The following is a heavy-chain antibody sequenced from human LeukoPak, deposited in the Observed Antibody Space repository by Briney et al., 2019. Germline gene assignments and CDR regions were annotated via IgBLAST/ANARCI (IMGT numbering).Heavy chain of an antibody. CDR1: GGSLSGFY. Sequence: SETLSLTCAVYGGSLSGFYWSWIRQSPGKGLEWIGEINHSGSTNYNPSLKSRVTISVNTSKNQFSLKLSSVTAADTAVYYCARGRRHDSWSGYSNWFDPWGQGTLVTVSS. J-gene: IGHJ5*02. CDR2: INHSGST. V-gene: IGHV4-34*01. CDR3: ARGRRHDSWSGYSNWFDP. D-gene: IGHD3-3*01.